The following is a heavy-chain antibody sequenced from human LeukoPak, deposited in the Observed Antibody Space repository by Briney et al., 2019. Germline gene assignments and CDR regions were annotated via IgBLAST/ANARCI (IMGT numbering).Heavy chain of an antibody. CDR2: IYHSGST. V-gene: IGHV4-4*02. Sequence: SGTLSLTCAVSGGSISSSSWWSWVRQPPGKGLEWIGEIYHSGSTNYNPSLKSRVTISVDTSNNQFSLKLSSVTAADTAVYYCASSPVMTYWGQGTLVTVSS. CDR1: GGSISSSSW. J-gene: IGHJ4*02. CDR3: ASSPVMTY. D-gene: IGHD3-16*01.